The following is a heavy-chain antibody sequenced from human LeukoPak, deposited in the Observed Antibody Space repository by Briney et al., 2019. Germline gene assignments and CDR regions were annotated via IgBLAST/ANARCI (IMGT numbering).Heavy chain of an antibody. CDR3: ARTIVVVTPVMDV. J-gene: IGHJ6*03. V-gene: IGHV1-2*02. Sequence: ASVKVSCKASGYTFTGYYMHWVRQAPGQGLEWRGWINPNSGGTNYAQKFQGRVTMTRDTSISTAYMELSRLRSDDTAVYYCARTIVVVTPVMDVWGKGTTVTVSS. D-gene: IGHD3-22*01. CDR1: GYTFTGYY. CDR2: INPNSGGT.